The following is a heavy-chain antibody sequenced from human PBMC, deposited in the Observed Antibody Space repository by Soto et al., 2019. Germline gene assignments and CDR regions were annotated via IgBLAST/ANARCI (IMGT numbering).Heavy chain of an antibody. J-gene: IGHJ6*02. CDR3: AKWQLGRGIMAKTLDV. D-gene: IGHD1-20*01. CDR1: GFTFTRSG. V-gene: IGHV3-30*18. CDR2: ISSDGGNK. Sequence: GVSLLLSCATSGFTFTRSGMHWVRQAPGKGLDWVAVISSDGGNKYYGDSVRGRFTISRDNSNNTLFLEMKSLRVDDTAVYYCAKWQLGRGIMAKTLDVWGQGTSVTVSS.